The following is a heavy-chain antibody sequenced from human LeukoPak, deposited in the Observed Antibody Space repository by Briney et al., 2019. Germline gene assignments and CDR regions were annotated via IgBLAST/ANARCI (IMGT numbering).Heavy chain of an antibody. CDR2: IYHSGST. V-gene: IGHV4-38-2*01. D-gene: IGHD3-10*01. Sequence: PSETLSLTCAVPGYSISSGYYCGWIRQPPGKGLEWIGSIYHSGSTYYNPSLKSRVTISVDTSKNQFSLKLSSVTAADTAVYYCASLWFGEPSSFDYWGQGTLVTVSS. CDR3: ASLWFGEPSSFDY. CDR1: GYSISSGYY. J-gene: IGHJ4*02.